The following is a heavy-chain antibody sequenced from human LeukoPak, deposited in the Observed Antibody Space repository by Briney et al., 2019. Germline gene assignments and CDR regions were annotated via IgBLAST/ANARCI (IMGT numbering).Heavy chain of an antibody. D-gene: IGHD1-1*01. J-gene: IGHJ4*02. CDR1: GGSISSYY. V-gene: IGHV4-59*08. Sequence: SETLSLTCTVSGGSISSYYWSWIRQPPGKGLEWIGYIYYSGSTNYNPSLKSRVTISVDTSKNQFSLKLSSVTAADTAVYYCVSDDISTTGTIAYWGQGTQVTVSS. CDR2: IYYSGST. CDR3: VSDDISTTGTIAY.